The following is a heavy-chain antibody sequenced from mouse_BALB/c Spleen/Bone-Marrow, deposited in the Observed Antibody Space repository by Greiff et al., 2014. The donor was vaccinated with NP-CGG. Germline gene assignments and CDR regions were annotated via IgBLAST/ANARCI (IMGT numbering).Heavy chain of an antibody. CDR1: GYTFTSYY. CDR3: TREGESPFAY. J-gene: IGHJ3*01. D-gene: IGHD6-2*01. V-gene: IGHV1S81*02. Sequence: QVHVKQSGAELAKPGASVKLSCKASGYTFTSYYMYWVKQRPGQGLEWIGEINPSNGGTNFNEKFKSKATLTVDKSSSTAYMQLSSRTSEDAAVDYCTREGESPFAYWGQGTLVTVSS. CDR2: INPSNGGT.